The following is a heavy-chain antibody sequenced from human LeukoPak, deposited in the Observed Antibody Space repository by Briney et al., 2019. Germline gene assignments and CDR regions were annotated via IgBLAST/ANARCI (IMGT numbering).Heavy chain of an antibody. V-gene: IGHV3-33*01. J-gene: IGHJ4*02. D-gene: IGHD6-25*01. Sequence: GRSLRLSCAASGFTFSSYGMHWVRQAPGKGLEWVAVIWYDGSNKYYAGSVKGRFTISRDNSKNTLYLQMNSLRAEDTAVYYCARDGWGAAAFDYWGQGTLVTVSS. CDR1: GFTFSSYG. CDR3: ARDGWGAAAFDY. CDR2: IWYDGSNK.